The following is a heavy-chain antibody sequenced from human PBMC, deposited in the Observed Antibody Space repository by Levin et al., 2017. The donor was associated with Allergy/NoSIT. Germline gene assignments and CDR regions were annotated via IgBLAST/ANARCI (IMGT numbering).Heavy chain of an antibody. V-gene: IGHV3-21*01. Sequence: AASVKVSCTASGFTFSSSTMTWVRQAPGKGLEWVSSISSRSSYIYSSDSVKGRFTISRDNAKNSVYLQMNSLRAEDTAVYYCATRSLHFESSGYLAYWGQGTLVTVSS. CDR2: ISSRSSYI. D-gene: IGHD3-22*01. CDR3: ATRSLHFESSGYLAY. J-gene: IGHJ4*02. CDR1: GFTFSSST.